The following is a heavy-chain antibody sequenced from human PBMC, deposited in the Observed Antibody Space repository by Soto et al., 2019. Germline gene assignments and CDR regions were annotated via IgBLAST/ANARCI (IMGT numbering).Heavy chain of an antibody. CDR2: IYHSGST. D-gene: IGHD3-10*01. Sequence: LSLTCAVSGGSISSGGYSWSWIRQPPGKGLEWIGYIYHSGSTYYNPSLKSRVTISVDRSKNQFSLKLSSVTAADTAVYYCARDQRGGMDVWGQGTTVTVSS. CDR1: GGSISSGGYS. J-gene: IGHJ6*02. V-gene: IGHV4-30-2*01. CDR3: ARDQRGGMDV.